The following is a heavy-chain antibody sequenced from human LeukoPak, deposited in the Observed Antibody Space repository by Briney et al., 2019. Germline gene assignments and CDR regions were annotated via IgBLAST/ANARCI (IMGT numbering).Heavy chain of an antibody. J-gene: IGHJ2*01. V-gene: IGHV4-59*01. D-gene: IGHD5-18*01. CDR2: IHYSGST. CDR3: ARDRAMVADWYFDL. CDR1: GDSIRNYY. Sequence: KSSETLSLTCSISGDSIRNYYWSWLRKPPGKGLEWIGYIHYSGSTNYNPSLKSRVTISIDTSKNQFSLNLSSVTAADTAVYYCARDRAMVADWYFDLWGRGTLVTVSS.